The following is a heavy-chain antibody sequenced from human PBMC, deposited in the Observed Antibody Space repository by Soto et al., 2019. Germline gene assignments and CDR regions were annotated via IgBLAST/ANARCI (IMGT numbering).Heavy chain of an antibody. J-gene: IGHJ4*02. D-gene: IGHD3-22*01. CDR3: ARQRLWGTSGYYYFEN. CDR1: GHIFSNYW. V-gene: IGHV5-51*01. CDR2: IYPGDSDT. Sequence: GESLKISCKGSGHIFSNYWIGWVRQMPVKGLEWMGIIYPGDSDTRYSPSFQGQVTITVDKSINTAYLQWSRLKASDTAIYYCARQRLWGTSGYYYFENWGQGTLVTVSS.